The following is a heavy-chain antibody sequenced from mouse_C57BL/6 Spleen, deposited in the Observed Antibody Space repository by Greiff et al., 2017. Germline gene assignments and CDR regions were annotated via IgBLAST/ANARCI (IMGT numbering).Heavy chain of an antibody. J-gene: IGHJ3*01. Sequence: EVQLQQSGAELVRPGASVKLSCTASGFNIKDYYMHWVKQRPEQGLEWIGRIDPEDGDTEYAPKFQGKATMTADTSSNTAYLQLSSLTSEDTAVYCWTSYYGSSPAWFAYWGQGTLVTVSA. CDR3: TSYYGSSPAWFAY. V-gene: IGHV14-1*01. CDR1: GFNIKDYY. D-gene: IGHD1-1*01. CDR2: IDPEDGDT.